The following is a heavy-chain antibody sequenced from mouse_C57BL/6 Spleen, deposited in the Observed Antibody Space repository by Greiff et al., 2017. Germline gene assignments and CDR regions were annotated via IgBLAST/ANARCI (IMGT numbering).Heavy chain of an antibody. J-gene: IGHJ2*01. CDR2: IYPGDGDT. CDR1: GYAFSSSW. CDR3: ARGGLPHYFDY. D-gene: IGHD2-2*01. V-gene: IGHV1-82*01. Sequence: QVQLQQSGPELVKPGASVKISCKASGYAFSSSWMNWVKQRPGKGLEWIGRIYPGDGDTNYNRKFKGKATLTADKSSSTAYMQLSSLTSEDSAVYFCARGGLPHYFDYWGQGTTLTVSS.